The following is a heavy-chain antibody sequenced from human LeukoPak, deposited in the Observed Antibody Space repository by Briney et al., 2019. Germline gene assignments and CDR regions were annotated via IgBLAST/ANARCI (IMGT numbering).Heavy chain of an antibody. D-gene: IGHD6-13*01. V-gene: IGHV3-30*03. CDR3: ASGAAAGTKYYYGMDV. CDR2: XSYDGSNK. Sequence: LEWVXXXSYDGSNKYYADSVKGRFTISRDNSKNTLYLQMNSLRAEDTAVYYCASGAAAGTKYYYGMDVWGQGTTVTVSS. J-gene: IGHJ6*02.